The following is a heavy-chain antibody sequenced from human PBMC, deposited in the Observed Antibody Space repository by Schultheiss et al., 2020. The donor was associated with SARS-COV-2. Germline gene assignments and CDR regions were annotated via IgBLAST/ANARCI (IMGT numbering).Heavy chain of an antibody. Sequence: SVKVSCKASGGTFSSYTISWVRQAPGQGLEWMGRIIPILGIANYAQKFQERVTITRDMSTSTAYMELSSLRSEDTAVYYCAAVPAWFGGYDAFDIWGQGTMVTVSS. D-gene: IGHD3-10*01. CDR3: AAVPAWFGGYDAFDI. J-gene: IGHJ3*02. V-gene: IGHV1-69*02. CDR2: IIPILGIA. CDR1: GGTFSSYT.